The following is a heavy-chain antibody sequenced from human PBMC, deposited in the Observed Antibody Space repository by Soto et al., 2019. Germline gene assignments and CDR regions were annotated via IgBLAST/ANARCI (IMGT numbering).Heavy chain of an antibody. CDR2: IDGNDHK. D-gene: IGHD3-9*01. CDR1: GFSLTTSGMS. V-gene: IGHV2-70*01. CDR3: ARLLKGGISDWIQIDC. Sequence: SGPTLVNPTQTLTLTCTFSGFSLTTSGMSVTWTRQSPGKALQWLALIDGNDHKYYNSSLRTRLTLSTDTSKNHVVLAMTNMDLLDTGSYFCARLLKGGISDWIQIDCWGQGTLGTVCS. J-gene: IGHJ4*02.